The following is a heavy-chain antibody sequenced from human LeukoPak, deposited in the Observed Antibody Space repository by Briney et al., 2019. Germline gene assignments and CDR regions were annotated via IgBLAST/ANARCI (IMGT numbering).Heavy chain of an antibody. J-gene: IGHJ6*02. CDR3: ARESHVLRFLEWLSHGMDV. Sequence: SETLSLTCAVYGGSFSGYYWSWIRQPPVKGLEWIGEINHSGSTNYNPSIKSRVTISVDTSKNQFSLKLSSVTAADTAVYYCARESHVLRFLEWLSHGMDVWGQGTTVTVSS. D-gene: IGHD3-3*01. CDR2: INHSGST. CDR1: GGSFSGYY. V-gene: IGHV4-34*01.